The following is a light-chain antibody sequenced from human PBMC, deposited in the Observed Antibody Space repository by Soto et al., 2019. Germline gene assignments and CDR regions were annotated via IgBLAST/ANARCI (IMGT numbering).Light chain of an antibody. J-gene: IGKJ1*01. CDR3: QQLNSYLWT. CDR1: QGISSY. CDR2: AAS. Sequence: DIQLTQSPSFLSASVGDRVTITCRASQGISSYLALYQQKPGKAPKLLIYAASTLQSGVPSRFSGSGSGTEFTLTISSLQPEDFATYYCQQLNSYLWTFGQGTKVDIK. V-gene: IGKV1-9*01.